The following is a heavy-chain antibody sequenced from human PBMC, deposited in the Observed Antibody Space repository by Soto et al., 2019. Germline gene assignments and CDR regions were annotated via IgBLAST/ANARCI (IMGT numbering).Heavy chain of an antibody. V-gene: IGHV3-23*01. Sequence: LRLSCAASGFTFSSYAMSWVRQAPGKGLEWVSAISGSGGSTYYADSVKGRFTISRDNSKNTLYLQMNSLRAEDTAVYYCAKDTIRAVAGLFDYWGQGTLVTVSS. CDR3: AKDTIRAVAGLFDY. CDR2: ISGSGGST. J-gene: IGHJ4*02. D-gene: IGHD6-19*01. CDR1: GFTFSSYA.